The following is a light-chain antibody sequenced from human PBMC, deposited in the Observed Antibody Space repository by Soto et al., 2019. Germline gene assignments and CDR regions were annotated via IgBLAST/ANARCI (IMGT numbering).Light chain of an antibody. J-gene: IGLJ1*01. CDR3: CSYAGSHYV. CDR2: DVS. V-gene: IGLV2-11*01. Sequence: QSALTQPRSVSGSPGQSVTISCTGTSSDVGGYNYVSWYQQHPGKAPKLMIYDVSKRPSGVPDRFSGSKSGNTVSLTISGLQAEDEADYYCCSYAGSHYVFGTGTKLTVL. CDR1: SSDVGGYNY.